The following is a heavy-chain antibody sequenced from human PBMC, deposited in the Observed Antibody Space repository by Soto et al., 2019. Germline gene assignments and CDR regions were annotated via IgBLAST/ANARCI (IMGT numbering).Heavy chain of an antibody. CDR1: GGSISSTGYY. Sequence: PSETLSLTCTVSGGSISSTGYYWGWIRQPPGKGLEWIGCIYYSGSTSYNPSLQSRVTISVDTPKNQLSLKLSSVTPADTAVYYCAGHSGSYYDGSDYWGQGTLVTVSS. V-gene: IGHV4-39*07. CDR3: AGHSGSYYDGSDY. J-gene: IGHJ4*02. CDR2: IYYSGST. D-gene: IGHD3-10*01.